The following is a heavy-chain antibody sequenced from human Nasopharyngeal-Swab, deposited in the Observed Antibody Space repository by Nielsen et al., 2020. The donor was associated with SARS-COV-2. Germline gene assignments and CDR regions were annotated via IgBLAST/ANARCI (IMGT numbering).Heavy chain of an antibody. CDR1: GGSISSSSYY. V-gene: IGHV4-39*01. CDR2: IYYSGST. J-gene: IGHJ5*02. CDR3: AATSVLRFLEWLNNWFDP. D-gene: IGHD3-3*01. Sequence: TLSLTCTVSGGSISSSSYYWGWIRQPPGKGLEWIGSIYYSGSTYYNPSLKSRVTISVDTSKNQFSPKLSSVTAADTAVYYCAATSVLRFLEWLNNWFDPWGQGTLVTVSS.